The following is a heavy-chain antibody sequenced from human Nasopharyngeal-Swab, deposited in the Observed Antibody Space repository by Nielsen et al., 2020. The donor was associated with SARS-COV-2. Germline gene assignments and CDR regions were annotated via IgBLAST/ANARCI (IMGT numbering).Heavy chain of an antibody. J-gene: IGHJ4*02. CDR3: ARSPTYYYDSSGYYYGDY. CDR1: GGSISSSSYY. D-gene: IGHD3-22*01. V-gene: IGHV4-39*01. CDR2: IYYSGST. Sequence: SETRSLTCTVSGGSISSSSYYWGWIRQPPGKGLEWIGSIYYSGSTYYNPSLKSRVTIPVDTSKNQFSLKLSSVTAADTAVYYCARSPTYYYDSSGYYYGDYWGQGTLVTVSS.